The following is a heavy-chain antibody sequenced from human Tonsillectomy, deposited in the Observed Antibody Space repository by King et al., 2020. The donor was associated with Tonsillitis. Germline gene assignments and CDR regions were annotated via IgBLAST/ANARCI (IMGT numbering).Heavy chain of an antibody. Sequence: QLQESGSGLVKPSQTLSLTCAVSGGSISSGYYSWSWIRQPPGKGLEWIGYIYLSGSTYYNPSLKSRVTMSVDTSKNQFSLKLSSATAADSAVYYCARVSRSAGYSDTWYAFVDYWGQGTLVTVSS. CDR1: GGSISSGYYS. D-gene: IGHD6-13*01. CDR3: ARVSRSAGYSDTWYAFVDY. V-gene: IGHV4-30-2*01. CDR2: IYLSGST. J-gene: IGHJ4*02.